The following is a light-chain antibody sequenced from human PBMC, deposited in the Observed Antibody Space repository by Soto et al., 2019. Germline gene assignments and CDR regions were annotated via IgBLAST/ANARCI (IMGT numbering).Light chain of an antibody. Sequence: IVVKQSAVTLSLYPGERATLSCRASQSVRGFLAWYQQKPGQAPRLFIYGASSRATGIPHRFSGSGSGTDFTLTISSLEPEDFAGYHSQQYGISPSTFGQGT. V-gene: IGKV3-20*01. CDR1: QSVRGF. J-gene: IGKJ1*01. CDR3: QQYGISPST. CDR2: GAS.